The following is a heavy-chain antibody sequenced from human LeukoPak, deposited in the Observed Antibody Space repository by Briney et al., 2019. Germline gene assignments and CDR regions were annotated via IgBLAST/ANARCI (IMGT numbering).Heavy chain of an antibody. D-gene: IGHD2-15*01. V-gene: IGHV3-23*01. CDR3: ARVGPQDYYYMDV. CDR2: ISGSGGST. J-gene: IGHJ6*03. Sequence: GGSLRLSCAASGFTFSSYAMSWVRQAPGKGLEWVSAISGSGGSTYYADSVKGGFTISRDNSKNTLYLQMNSLRAEDTAVYYCARVGPQDYYYMDVWGKGTTVTVSS. CDR1: GFTFSSYA.